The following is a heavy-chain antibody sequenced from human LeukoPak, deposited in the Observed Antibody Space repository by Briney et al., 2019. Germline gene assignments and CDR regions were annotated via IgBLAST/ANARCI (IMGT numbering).Heavy chain of an antibody. V-gene: IGHV4-39*01. CDR3: ARHKGYYGSGSYSPKGPYYFDY. Sequence: SETLSLTCTVSGGSISSSSYYWGWIRQPPGKGLEWIGCIYYSGSTYYNPSLKSRVTQSVDTSKSQFSLKLSSVTAADTAVYYRARHKGYYGSGSYSPKGPYYFDYWGQGTLVTVSS. CDR2: IYYSGST. D-gene: IGHD3-10*01. CDR1: GGSISSSSYY. J-gene: IGHJ4*02.